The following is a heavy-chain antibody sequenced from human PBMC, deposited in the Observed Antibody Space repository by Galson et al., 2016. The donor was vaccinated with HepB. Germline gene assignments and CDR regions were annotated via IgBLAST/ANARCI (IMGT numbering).Heavy chain of an antibody. D-gene: IGHD6-6*01. CDR1: GLTFSSYW. Sequence: LRLSCAASGLTFSSYWMHWVRQAPGKGLVWVSRINSDGSSTSYADSVKGRFTISRDNAKNTLYLQMNSLRAEDTAVYYCAKVRQLAYSYGMDVWGQGTTVTVSS. J-gene: IGHJ6*02. CDR3: AKVRQLAYSYGMDV. V-gene: IGHV3-74*01. CDR2: INSDGSST.